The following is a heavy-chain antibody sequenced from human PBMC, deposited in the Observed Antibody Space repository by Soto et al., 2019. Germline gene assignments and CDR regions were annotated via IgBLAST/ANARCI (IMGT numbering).Heavy chain of an antibody. V-gene: IGHV4-30-4*01. CDR3: ARVDSSGYYYYGMYV. J-gene: IGHJ6*02. D-gene: IGHD3-22*01. Sequence: PSETLSLTCTVSGGSISSGDYYWSWIRQPPGKGLEWIGYIYYSGSTYYNPSLKSRVTISVDTSKNQFSLKLSSVTAADTAVYYCARVDSSGYYYYGMYVWGQGTTVTVSS. CDR1: GGSISSGDYY. CDR2: IYYSGST.